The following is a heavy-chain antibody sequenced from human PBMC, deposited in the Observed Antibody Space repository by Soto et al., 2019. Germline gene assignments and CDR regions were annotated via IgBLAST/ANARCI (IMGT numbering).Heavy chain of an antibody. CDR1: GGSISSGGYY. V-gene: IGHV4-31*03. D-gene: IGHD6-13*01. CDR3: ARARIAAAGIPNWFDP. CDR2: IYYSGST. J-gene: IGHJ5*02. Sequence: QVQLQESGPGLVKPSQTLSLTCTVSGGSISSGGYYWSWIRQHPGKGLEWIGYIYYSGSTYYNPSLKSRVTMSVGTSKNQFSLKLSSVTAADTAVYYCARARIAAAGIPNWFDPWGQGTLVTVSS.